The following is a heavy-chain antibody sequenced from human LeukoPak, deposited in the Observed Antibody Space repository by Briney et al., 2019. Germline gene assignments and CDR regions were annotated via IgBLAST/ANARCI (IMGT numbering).Heavy chain of an antibody. CDR1: GFTFSSYE. J-gene: IGHJ4*02. CDR3: ARGRVAVAGIFY. V-gene: IGHV3-48*03. D-gene: IGHD6-19*01. Sequence: GGSLRLSCAASGFTFSSYEMNWVRQAPGKGLEWVSYISSSGSTIYYADSVKGRFTISRDNAKNSLYLQMNSLRAEGTAVYYCARGRVAVAGIFYWGQGTLVTVSS. CDR2: ISSSGSTI.